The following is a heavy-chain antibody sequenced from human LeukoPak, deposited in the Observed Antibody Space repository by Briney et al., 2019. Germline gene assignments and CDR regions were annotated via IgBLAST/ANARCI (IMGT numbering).Heavy chain of an antibody. CDR3: ARIRRYCSSISCYNRSGMDV. D-gene: IGHD2-2*02. CDR2: INHSGST. Sequence: SETLSLTCAVYGGSFSGYYWSWIRQPPGKGLEWIGEINHSGSTNYNPSLKSRVTISVDTSKNQFSLKLSSVTAADTAVYYCARIRRYCSSISCYNRSGMDVWGQGTTVTVSS. V-gene: IGHV4-34*01. CDR1: GGSFSGYY. J-gene: IGHJ6*02.